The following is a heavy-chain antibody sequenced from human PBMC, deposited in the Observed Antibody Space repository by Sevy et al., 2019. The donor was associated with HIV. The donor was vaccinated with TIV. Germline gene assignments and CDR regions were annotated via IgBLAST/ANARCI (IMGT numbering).Heavy chain of an antibody. CDR2: ITPNNGDT. CDR1: GYTFTNYH. CDR3: ARAPSGSQGPGQYFHH. V-gene: IGHV1-18*01. D-gene: IGHD1-26*01. J-gene: IGHJ1*01. Sequence: ASVKVSCKASGYTFTNYHITWVRQAPGQGLEWMGRITPNNGDTNYAQRLQGRVTMTTDTSTSTVYMELRSLRTDDTAVYYCARAPSGSQGPGQYFHHWGHGTLVTVTS.